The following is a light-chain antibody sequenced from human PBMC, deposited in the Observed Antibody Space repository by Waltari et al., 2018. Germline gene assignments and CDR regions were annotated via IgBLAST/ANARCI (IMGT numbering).Light chain of an antibody. V-gene: IGKV4-1*01. Sequence: DIVMTQSPESLAVSLGERATIHFNSSQNVLSISDNKYYLAWYQQKPGQPPRLLIYWASIRESGVPDRFSASGSGTDFTLTISSLQAADVGVYFCQQYETSPYTFGQGTRLEIK. CDR2: WAS. J-gene: IGKJ2*01. CDR1: QNVLSISDNKYY. CDR3: QQYETSPYT.